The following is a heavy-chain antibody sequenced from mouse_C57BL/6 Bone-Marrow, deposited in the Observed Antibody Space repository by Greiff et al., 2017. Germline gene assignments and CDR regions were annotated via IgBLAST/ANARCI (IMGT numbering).Heavy chain of an antibody. V-gene: IGHV5-4*03. CDR1: GFTFSSYA. Sequence: EVKLQESGGGLVKPGGSLKLSCAASGFTFSSYAMSWVRQTPEKRLEWVATISDGGSYTYYPDNVKGRFTISRDNAKNNLYLQMSHLKSEDTAMYYCARYGSRWYFDVWGTGTTVTVSS. CDR3: ARYGSRWYFDV. J-gene: IGHJ1*03. CDR2: ISDGGSYT. D-gene: IGHD1-1*01.